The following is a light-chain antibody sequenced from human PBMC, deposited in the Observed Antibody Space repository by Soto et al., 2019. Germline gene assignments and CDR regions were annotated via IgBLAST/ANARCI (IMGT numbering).Light chain of an antibody. Sequence: QSVLTQFASVSGSPGQSITISCTGTSSDVGGYDYVSWYQQHPGRAPKLLIYDVSNRPSGVSNRFSGSKSGNTASLTISGLQAEDEADYHCTSYTSTYTLIFGGGTKVTVL. CDR3: TSYTSTYTLI. CDR2: DVS. CDR1: SSDVGGYDY. V-gene: IGLV2-14*03. J-gene: IGLJ2*01.